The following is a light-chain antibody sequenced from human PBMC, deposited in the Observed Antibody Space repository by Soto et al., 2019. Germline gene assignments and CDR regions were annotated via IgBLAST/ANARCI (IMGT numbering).Light chain of an antibody. Sequence: EIVMTQSPATLSVSPGERATLSCRASQSVGSNLAWYQQKPGQAPRLLIYGAPKRATGIPARFSGSRSGTEFTLTISSLQSEDFVVYYCQQYNDWPPTWTFGQGTKVEIK. J-gene: IGKJ1*01. V-gene: IGKV3-15*01. CDR2: GAP. CDR3: QQYNDWPPTWT. CDR1: QSVGSN.